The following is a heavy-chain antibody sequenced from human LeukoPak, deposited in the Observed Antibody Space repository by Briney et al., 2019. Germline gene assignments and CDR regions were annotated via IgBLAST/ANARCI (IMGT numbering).Heavy chain of an antibody. D-gene: IGHD4-17*01. J-gene: IGHJ6*02. Sequence: PGGSLRLSCAASGFTFSSYGMHWVRQAPGKGLEWAAVIWYDGSNKYYADSVKGRFTISRDNSKNTLYLQMNSLRAEGTAVYYCARGLYGDSDPYYYYGMDVWGQGTTVTVSS. CDR3: ARGLYGDSDPYYYYGMDV. V-gene: IGHV3-33*01. CDR1: GFTFSSYG. CDR2: IWYDGSNK.